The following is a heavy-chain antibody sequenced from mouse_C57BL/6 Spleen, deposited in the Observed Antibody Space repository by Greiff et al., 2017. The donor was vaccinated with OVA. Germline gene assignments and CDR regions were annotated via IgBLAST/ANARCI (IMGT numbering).Heavy chain of an antibody. J-gene: IGHJ2*01. V-gene: IGHV14-1*01. CDR3: TNPHYYGSSYEY. D-gene: IGHD1-1*01. CDR2: IDPEDGDT. Sequence: QLQQSGAELVRPGASVKLSCTASGFNIKDYYMHWVKQRPEQGLEWIGRIDPEDGDTEYAPKFQGKATMTADTSSNTAYLQLSSLTSEDTAVYYCTNPHYYGSSYEYWGQGTTLTVSS. CDR1: GFNIKDYY.